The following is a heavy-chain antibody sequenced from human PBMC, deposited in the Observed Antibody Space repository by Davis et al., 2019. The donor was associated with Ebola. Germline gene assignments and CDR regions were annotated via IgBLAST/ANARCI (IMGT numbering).Heavy chain of an antibody. D-gene: IGHD3-10*01. CDR1: GGSLSGYF. V-gene: IGHV4-34*01. CDR2: ISQSGSIT. Sequence: MPSETLSLTCAVHGGSLSGYFWTWIRQSPGKGLEWIGTISQSGSITDYNSSLKSRVTISVDTSKNHVPLRLNSVTAADTAVFYCARTALTSVSPSGLGYNYFDLWGQGTLVTVSS. J-gene: IGHJ5*02. CDR3: ARTALTSVSPSGLGYNYFDL.